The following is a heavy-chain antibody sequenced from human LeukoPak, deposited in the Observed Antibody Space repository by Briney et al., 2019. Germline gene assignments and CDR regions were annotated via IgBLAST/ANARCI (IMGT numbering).Heavy chain of an antibody. CDR2: INPSGGST. D-gene: IGHD3-3*01. J-gene: IGHJ4*02. CDR3: ASARGLRFLEWALGY. CDR1: GYTFTSYY. V-gene: IGHV1-46*03. Sequence: ASVKVSCKASGYTFTSYYMHWVRQAPGRGLEWMGIINPSGGSTSYAQKFQGRVTMTSDTSTSTVYMELSSLRSEDTAVYYCASARGLRFLEWALGYWGQGTLVTVSS.